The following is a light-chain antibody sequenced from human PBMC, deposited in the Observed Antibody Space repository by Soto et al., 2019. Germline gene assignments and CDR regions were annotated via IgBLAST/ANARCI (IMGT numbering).Light chain of an antibody. J-gene: IGKJ1*01. CDR2: DAS. V-gene: IGKV3-11*01. CDR3: QQYNNWPVT. Sequence: EIVLTQSPATLPLSPGERATLTCRASQSVSSYLAWYQQKPGQAPRLLIYDASNRATGIPARFSGGGAGTDFTLTISSLQSEDFAVYYCQQYNNWPVTFGQGTKVEI. CDR1: QSVSSY.